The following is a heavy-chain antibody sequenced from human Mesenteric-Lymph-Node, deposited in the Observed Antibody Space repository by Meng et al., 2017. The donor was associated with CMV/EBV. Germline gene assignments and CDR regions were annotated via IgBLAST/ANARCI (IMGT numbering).Heavy chain of an antibody. Sequence: VSGASVSSGSSYWSWVRPPPGRGLEWIGHIYYSGSTDNNPSLTSRVTILVDTSKNQFSLNLNSVTAADTAVYYCARVKGRTGYFDSWGQGTLVTVSS. CDR3: ARVKGRTGYFDS. J-gene: IGHJ4*02. D-gene: IGHD3-10*01. CDR2: IYYSGST. V-gene: IGHV4-61*01. CDR1: GASVSSGSSY.